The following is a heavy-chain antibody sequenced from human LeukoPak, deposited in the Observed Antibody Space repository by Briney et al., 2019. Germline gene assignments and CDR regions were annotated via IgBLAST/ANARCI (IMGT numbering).Heavy chain of an antibody. V-gene: IGHV4-39*07. D-gene: IGHD1-7*01. J-gene: IGHJ5*02. Sequence: PSETLSLTCTVSGGSISSGGYYWSWIRQHPGKGLEWIGGIYYSGSTYYNPSLKSRVTISVDTSKNQFSLKLSSVTAADTAVYYCAINYASGFDPWGQGTLVTVSS. CDR1: GGSISSGGYY. CDR3: AINYASGFDP. CDR2: IYYSGST.